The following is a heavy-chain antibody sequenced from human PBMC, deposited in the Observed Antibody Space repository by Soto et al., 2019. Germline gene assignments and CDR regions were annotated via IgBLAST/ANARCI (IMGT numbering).Heavy chain of an antibody. J-gene: IGHJ6*02. D-gene: IGHD1-20*01. CDR3: AKDIGVTGAPRSYYYGMDV. Sequence: EVQLVESGGGLVQPGRSLRLSCAASGFTFDDYAMHWVRQAPGKGLEWVSGISWNSGSIGYADSVKGRFTISRDNAKNSLYLQMNSLRAEDTALYYCAKDIGVTGAPRSYYYGMDVWGQGTTFTVSS. V-gene: IGHV3-9*01. CDR1: GFTFDDYA. CDR2: ISWNSGSI.